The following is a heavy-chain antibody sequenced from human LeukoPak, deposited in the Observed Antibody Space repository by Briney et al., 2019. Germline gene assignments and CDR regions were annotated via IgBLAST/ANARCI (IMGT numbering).Heavy chain of an antibody. Sequence: GGSLRLSCAASGFTFSSYWMHWVRQAPGKGLVWVSRINSDGSSTSYADSVKGRYTISRDNAKNTLYLQMNSLRAEDTAVYYCARDRGPRLLWFGEGSDDAFDIWGQGTMVTVSS. CDR1: GFTFSSYW. D-gene: IGHD3-10*01. CDR3: ARDRGPRLLWFGEGSDDAFDI. J-gene: IGHJ3*02. V-gene: IGHV3-74*01. CDR2: INSDGSST.